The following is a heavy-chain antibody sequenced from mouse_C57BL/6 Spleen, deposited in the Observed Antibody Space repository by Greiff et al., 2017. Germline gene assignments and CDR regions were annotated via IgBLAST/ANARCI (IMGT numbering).Heavy chain of an antibody. D-gene: IGHD1-1*01. CDR1: GYSFTSYY. J-gene: IGHJ1*03. CDR3: ARGGYYYGSSVPWYFDV. Sequence: QVHVKQSGPELVKPGASVKISCKASGYSFTSYYIHWVKQRPGQGLEWIGWIYPGSGNTKSNEKFKGKATLTADTSSSTAYMQLSSLSAEDSAVYYCARGGYYYGSSVPWYFDVWGTGTTVTVAS. CDR2: IYPGSGNT. V-gene: IGHV1-66*01.